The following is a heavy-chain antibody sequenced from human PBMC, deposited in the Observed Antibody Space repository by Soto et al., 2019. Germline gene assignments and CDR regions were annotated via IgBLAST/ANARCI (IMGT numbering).Heavy chain of an antibody. D-gene: IGHD6-19*01. Sequence: QVQLVQSGAEVKKPGSSVKVSCKASGGTFSSYAISWVRQAPGQGLEWMGGIIPIFGTANYAPKFQGRVTITADESTRTADMELSSLRSEDTAVYYCAVVKQSLVRGKNWFDPWGQGTLVTVSS. CDR3: AVVKQSLVRGKNWFDP. CDR2: IIPIFGTA. J-gene: IGHJ5*02. CDR1: GGTFSSYA. V-gene: IGHV1-69*12.